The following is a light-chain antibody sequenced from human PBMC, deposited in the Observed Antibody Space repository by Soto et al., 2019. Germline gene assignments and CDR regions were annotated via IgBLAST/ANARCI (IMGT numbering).Light chain of an antibody. CDR1: QSVSSN. CDR2: GAS. CDR3: QQYNTWPPVT. Sequence: EIVMTQSPATLSVSPGERATLSCRASQSVSSNLAWYQQKPGQAPRLLIYGASTRATGIPARFSGSGSGTEFTLTISSLQSEDFAVYYCQQYNTWPPVTFGQGTKVDIX. V-gene: IGKV3-15*01. J-gene: IGKJ1*01.